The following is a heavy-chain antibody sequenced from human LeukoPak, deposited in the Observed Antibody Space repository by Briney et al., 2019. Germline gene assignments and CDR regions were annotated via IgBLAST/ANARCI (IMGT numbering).Heavy chain of an antibody. D-gene: IGHD2-21*02. Sequence: GASVKVSCKASGYTFTGYYIQWVRQAPGQGLEWMGWINPHSGGTNYAQEFQGRVTMTRDTSISTAYMELSSLRPDDTAVYSCARGGTARGFYYYMDIWGKGTRVTISS. V-gene: IGHV1-2*02. CDR1: GYTFTGYY. CDR3: ARGGTARGFYYYMDI. CDR2: INPHSGGT. J-gene: IGHJ6*03.